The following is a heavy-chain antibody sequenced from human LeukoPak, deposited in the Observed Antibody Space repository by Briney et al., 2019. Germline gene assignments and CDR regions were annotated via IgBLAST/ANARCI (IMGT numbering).Heavy chain of an antibody. J-gene: IGHJ4*02. CDR3: ARAHSESYSPFDY. D-gene: IGHD3-10*01. V-gene: IGHV3-48*01. Sequence: GGSLRLSCAASGFTFSRYSMNWVRQAPGKGLEWVSYISSSSSTIYYVDSVKGRFTISRDNAKNSLYLQMNSLRAEDTAVYYCARAHSESYSPFDYWGQGTLVTVSS. CDR1: GFTFSRYS. CDR2: ISSSSSTI.